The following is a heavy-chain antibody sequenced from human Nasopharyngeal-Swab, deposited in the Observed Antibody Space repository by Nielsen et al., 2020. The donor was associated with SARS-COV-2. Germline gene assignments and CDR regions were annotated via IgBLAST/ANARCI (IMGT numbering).Heavy chain of an antibody. Sequence: GESLKISCAASGFTVSSNYMSWVRQAPGKGLEWVSVIYSGGSTYYADSVKGRFTISRDNSKNTLYLQMNSLRAEDTAVYYCARELPSLVTMVRGVIAHYYGMDVWGQGTTATVSS. D-gene: IGHD3-10*01. CDR1: GFTVSSNY. J-gene: IGHJ6*02. CDR2: IYSGGST. CDR3: ARELPSLVTMVRGVIAHYYGMDV. V-gene: IGHV3-66*01.